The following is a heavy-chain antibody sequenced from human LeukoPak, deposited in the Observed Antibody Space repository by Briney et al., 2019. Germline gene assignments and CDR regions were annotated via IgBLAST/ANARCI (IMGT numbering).Heavy chain of an antibody. V-gene: IGHV4-38-2*02. CDR2: IYHSDSA. D-gene: IGHD2-2*01. Sequence: SETLSLTCSVSGYYISTGYQWAWIRQSPGKGLEWIGSIYHSDSAHYNPSRKSRVTILVETSRNQFYLKLYSVTVADTAVYYCARDPRWLTPDCTSTSCYENYFDPWGQGTLVTVSS. J-gene: IGHJ5*02. CDR3: ARDPRWLTPDCTSTSCYENYFDP. CDR1: GYYISTGYQ.